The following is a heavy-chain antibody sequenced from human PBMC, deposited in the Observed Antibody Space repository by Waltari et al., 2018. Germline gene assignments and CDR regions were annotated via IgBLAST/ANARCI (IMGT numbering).Heavy chain of an antibody. J-gene: IGHJ4*02. Sequence: EVQLLESGGGLVQPGGSLRLSCAASGFIFIIYAITWVRQAPGKGLEWVSSISGPALTTFYADSVKGRFSVSRDNSKNTLYLQINGLRADDTAVYYCAKAGGIAAAEFQFDFWGRGTLVTVSS. D-gene: IGHD6-13*01. CDR2: ISGPALTT. CDR1: GFIFIIYA. V-gene: IGHV3-23*01. CDR3: AKAGGIAAAEFQFDF.